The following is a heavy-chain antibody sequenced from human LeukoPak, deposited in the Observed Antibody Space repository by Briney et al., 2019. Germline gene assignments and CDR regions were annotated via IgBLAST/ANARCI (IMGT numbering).Heavy chain of an antibody. D-gene: IGHD6-19*01. CDR2: INTDGSST. J-gene: IGHJ4*02. CDR3: ARVEGIAVVDY. V-gene: IGHV3-74*01. CDR1: GFTFSSYW. Sequence: GGSLRLSCAASGFTFSSYWMHWVRQAPGKGLVWVSRINTDGSSTSYADSVKGRFTISRDNAKNTLYLQMNSLRAEDTAVYYCARVEGIAVVDYWGQGTLVTVSS.